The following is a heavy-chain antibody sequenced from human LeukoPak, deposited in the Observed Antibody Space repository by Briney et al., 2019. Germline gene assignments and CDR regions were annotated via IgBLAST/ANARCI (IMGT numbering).Heavy chain of an antibody. CDR1: GFTFSSYR. Sequence: GGSLTLSCAASGFTFSSYRMSWVRQAPGKGLEWVANIKQDGSEKYYVDSVKGRFPISRQNAKNSLYLQMNSLRAEDTAVYYCARGPSHSFWSGYYTGPDYYYYYMDVWGKGTTVTVSS. J-gene: IGHJ6*03. CDR2: IKQDGSEK. D-gene: IGHD3-3*01. V-gene: IGHV3-7*01. CDR3: ARGPSHSFWSGYYTGPDYYYYYMDV.